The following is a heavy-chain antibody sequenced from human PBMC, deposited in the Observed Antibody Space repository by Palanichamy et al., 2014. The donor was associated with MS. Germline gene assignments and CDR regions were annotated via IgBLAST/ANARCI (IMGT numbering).Heavy chain of an antibody. Sequence: QVQLAESGGGVVQPGRSLRLSCAASGFTFSSYGMHWVRQAPGKGLEWVAVIWYDGSNKYYADSVKGRFTISRDNSKNTLYLQMNSLRAEDTAVYYCARVTGGYCSSTSCSNYGMDVWGQGTTVTVSS. CDR2: IWYDGSNK. J-gene: IGHJ6*02. D-gene: IGHD2-2*01. CDR3: ARVTGGYCSSTSCSNYGMDV. V-gene: IGHV3-33*01. CDR1: GFTFSSYG.